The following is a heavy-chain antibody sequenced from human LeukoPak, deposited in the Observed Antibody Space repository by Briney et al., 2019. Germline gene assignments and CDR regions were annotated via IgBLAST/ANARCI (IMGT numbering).Heavy chain of an antibody. J-gene: IGHJ4*02. CDR3: AKDPGEAVATFDY. V-gene: IGHV3-30*02. Sequence: GGSLRLSCAASGFTFSSYGMHWVRQAPGKGLEWVAFIRYDGSNKYYADSVKGRFTISRDNSKNTLYPQMNSLRAEDTAVYYCAKDPGEAVATFDYWGQGTLVTVSS. CDR2: IRYDGSNK. CDR1: GFTFSSYG. D-gene: IGHD5-12*01.